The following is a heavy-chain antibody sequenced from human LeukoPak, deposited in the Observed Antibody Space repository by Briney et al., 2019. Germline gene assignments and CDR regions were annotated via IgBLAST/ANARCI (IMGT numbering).Heavy chain of an antibody. CDR2: IYHSGST. CDR3: ARDLIGGSGGSYLDY. CDR1: GGSISSSNW. V-gene: IGHV4-4*02. J-gene: IGHJ4*02. Sequence: PSGTLSLTCAVSGGSISSSNWWSWVRQPPGKGLEWIGEIYHSGSTNYNPSLKSRVTISVDKSKNQFSLKLSSVTAADTAVYYCARDLIGGSGGSYLDYWGQGTLVTVSS. D-gene: IGHD1-26*01.